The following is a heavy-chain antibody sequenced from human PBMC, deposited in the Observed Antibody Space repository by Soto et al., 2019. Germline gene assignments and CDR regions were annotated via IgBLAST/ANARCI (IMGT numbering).Heavy chain of an antibody. CDR2: INACNGNT. CDR3: AVALGYCSGGSCYLDALDI. V-gene: IGHV1-3*01. CDR1: GDTFTSYG. J-gene: IGHJ3*02. D-gene: IGHD2-15*01. Sequence: GASVKVSSKASGDTFTSYGISSVRQAPGQRLEWMGWINACNGNTHYSQKFQGRVTITRDTSASTAYMELSSLRSEDTAVYYCAVALGYCSGGSCYLDALDIWGQGTMVTVSS.